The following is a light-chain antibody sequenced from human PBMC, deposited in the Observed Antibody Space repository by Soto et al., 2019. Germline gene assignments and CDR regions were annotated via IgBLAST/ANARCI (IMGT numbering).Light chain of an antibody. J-gene: IGKJ1*01. CDR1: QGISSY. CDR2: SAS. V-gene: IGKV1-27*01. Sequence: IQLTQSPSSLSASVGDRVTITCRASQGISSYLAWYQLKPGKAPNLLIYSASSLQSGVPSRFSGSGSGTDFTLTISSLQPEDVATYYCQKYNSAPRTFGQGTKVDIK. CDR3: QKYNSAPRT.